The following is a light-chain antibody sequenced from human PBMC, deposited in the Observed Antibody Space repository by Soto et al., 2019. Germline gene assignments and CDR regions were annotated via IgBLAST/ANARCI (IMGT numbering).Light chain of an antibody. CDR2: AAS. CDR1: QTVNTY. J-gene: IGKJ1*01. Sequence: DIQMTQSPSSLSASIGDRVTITCRASQTVNTYLHWYQQKPGKAPKLLIYAASNLQSGVPSRFSGSGSGTNFTLSLNSLQPEDFATYYCQQNYLNPWTFGQGTKVEI. CDR3: QQNYLNPWT. V-gene: IGKV1-39*01.